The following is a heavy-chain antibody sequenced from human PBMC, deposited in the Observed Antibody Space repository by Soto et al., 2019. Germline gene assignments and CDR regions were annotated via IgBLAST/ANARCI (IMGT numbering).Heavy chain of an antibody. Sequence: LRLSCAASGFTFSDHYMDWVRQAPGKGLEWVGRTRNKANSYTTEYAASVKGRFTISRDDSKNSLYLQMNSLKTEDTAVYYCARAGNDSGSYYYFDYWGQGTLVTVSS. CDR2: TRNKANSYTT. D-gene: IGHD1-26*01. CDR3: ARAGNDSGSYYYFDY. CDR1: GFTFSDHY. V-gene: IGHV3-72*01. J-gene: IGHJ4*02.